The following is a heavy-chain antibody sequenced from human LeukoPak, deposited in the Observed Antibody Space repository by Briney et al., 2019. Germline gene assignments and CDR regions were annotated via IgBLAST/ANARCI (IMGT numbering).Heavy chain of an antibody. J-gene: IGHJ4*02. CDR1: GFIFSSYA. Sequence: GGSLRLSCAASGFIFSSYALTWVRQAPGKGLEWVSVISGSGSSRYYADSVKGRFTISRDNSKNTVFLQMNSLRVEDTAIYYCAKDIAAAGDYWGQGTLVTISS. CDR3: AKDIAAAGDY. V-gene: IGHV3-23*01. D-gene: IGHD6-13*01. CDR2: ISGSGSSR.